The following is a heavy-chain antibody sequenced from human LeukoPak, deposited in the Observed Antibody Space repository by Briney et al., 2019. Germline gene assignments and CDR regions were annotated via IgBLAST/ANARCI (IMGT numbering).Heavy chain of an antibody. Sequence: PGGSLRLSCAASGFTVSSNYMNWVRQAPGKGPEWVSVIYSGGSTYYADSVKGRFTISRDNSKNTLYLQMNSLRAEDTAVYYCAREGSGSSWGYYYYYMDVWGKGTTVTVSS. CDR2: IYSGGST. CDR3: AREGSGSSWGYYYYYMDV. CDR1: GFTVSSNY. J-gene: IGHJ6*03. D-gene: IGHD6-13*01. V-gene: IGHV3-66*02.